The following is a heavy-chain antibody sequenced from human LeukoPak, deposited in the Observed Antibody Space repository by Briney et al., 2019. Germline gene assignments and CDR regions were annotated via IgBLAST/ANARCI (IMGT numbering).Heavy chain of an antibody. V-gene: IGHV3-23*01. J-gene: IGHJ4*02. Sequence: GGSLRLSCAGTGFTFSAYWMHWVRQAPGKGLEWVSVISGGGGSTYYADSVKGRFTISRDNSKNTLYLQMNSLRAKDTAVYYCAKGTYSYGYLYFDYWGQGTLVTVSS. D-gene: IGHD5-18*01. CDR1: GFTFSAYW. CDR3: AKGTYSYGYLYFDY. CDR2: ISGGGGST.